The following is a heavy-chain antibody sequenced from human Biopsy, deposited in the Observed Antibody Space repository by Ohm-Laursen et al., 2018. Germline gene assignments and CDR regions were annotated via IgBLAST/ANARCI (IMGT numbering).Heavy chain of an antibody. CDR3: ATTTMDTSGWYGNYFDS. J-gene: IGHJ4*02. CDR2: IYTSGIT. D-gene: IGHD6-19*01. Sequence: TLSLTCAVSGGSLSSYSWSWIRQPAGKGLEWIGQIYTSGITNYNPSLKSRVTMSVDTSKNKFSLRVSSVTAADTAIYYCATTTMDTSGWYGNYFDSWGQGALVTVSS. CDR1: GGSLSSYS. V-gene: IGHV4-4*07.